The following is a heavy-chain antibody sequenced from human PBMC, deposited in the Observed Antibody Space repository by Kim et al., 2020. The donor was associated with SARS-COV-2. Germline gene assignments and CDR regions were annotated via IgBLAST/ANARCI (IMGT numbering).Heavy chain of an antibody. V-gene: IGHV3-23*01. Sequence: DPDTCRFTIAREHSKNTLYLQMNSLRAEDTAVYYCAKEVPLTADGGYFDYWGQGTLVTVSS. CDR3: AKEVPLTADGGYFDY. D-gene: IGHD7-27*01. J-gene: IGHJ4*02.